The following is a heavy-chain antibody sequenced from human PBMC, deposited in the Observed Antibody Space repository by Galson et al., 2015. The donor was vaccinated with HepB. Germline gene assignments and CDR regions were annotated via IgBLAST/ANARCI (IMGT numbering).Heavy chain of an antibody. CDR3: AKGGPVQINMMINRILGFDP. Sequence: SLRLSCASSGFSFSNYGIHWVRQAPGKGLEWMAVISYDGSFRYYADYVKGRFTVSRDSSRSTLYLQMNSLRVEATAVYYCAKGGPVQINMMINRILGFDPWGQGTQVTVSS. CDR1: GFSFSNYG. V-gene: IGHV3-30*18. J-gene: IGHJ5*02. D-gene: IGHD2/OR15-2a*01. CDR2: ISYDGSFR.